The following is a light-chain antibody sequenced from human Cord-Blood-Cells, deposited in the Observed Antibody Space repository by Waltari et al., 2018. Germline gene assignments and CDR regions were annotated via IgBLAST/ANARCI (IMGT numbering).Light chain of an antibody. CDR2: KAS. CDR1: QSISSW. CDR3: QQYNSYSHT. V-gene: IGKV1-5*03. Sequence: DIQMTQSPSTLSASVGDRVTITCRASQSISSWLACDQQKPGKAPKLLIYKASSLESGVPSRFSGSGSGTEFTLTISSLQPDDFATYYCQQYNSYSHTFDQGTKLEIK. J-gene: IGKJ2*01.